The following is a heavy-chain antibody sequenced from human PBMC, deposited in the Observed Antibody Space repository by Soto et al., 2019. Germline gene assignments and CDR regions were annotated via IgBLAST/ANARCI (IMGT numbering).Heavy chain of an antibody. CDR3: VRLLIFSDYDYGWGSSRHPYYFYY. CDR1: GYSFTSYW. V-gene: IGHV5-51*01. CDR2: IYPGDSDT. D-gene: IGHD3-16*02. Sequence: GESLKISCNGSGYSFTSYWIGWVRQMPGKGLEWMGIIYPGDSDTRYSPSFQGQVTISADKSISTAYLQWSSLKASDTAMYYFVRLLIFSDYDYGWGSSRHPYYFYYWGQGTLVAVSS. J-gene: IGHJ4*02.